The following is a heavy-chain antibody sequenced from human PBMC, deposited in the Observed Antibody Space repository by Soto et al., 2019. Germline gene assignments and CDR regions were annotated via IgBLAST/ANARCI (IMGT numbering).Heavy chain of an antibody. CDR2: IGTAGDT. V-gene: IGHV3-13*01. CDR3: AREVAAAGHPYFDY. J-gene: IGHJ4*02. CDR1: GFTFSSYD. Sequence: EVQLVGSGGGLVQPGGSLRLSCAASGFTFSSYDMHWVRQATGKGLEWVSAIGTAGDTYYPGSVKGRFTISRENAKNSLYLQMNSLRAGDTAVYYCAREVAAAGHPYFDYWGQGTLVTVSS. D-gene: IGHD6-13*01.